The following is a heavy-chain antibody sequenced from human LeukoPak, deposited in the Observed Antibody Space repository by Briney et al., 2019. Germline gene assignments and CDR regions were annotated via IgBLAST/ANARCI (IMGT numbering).Heavy chain of an antibody. J-gene: IGHJ4*02. CDR3: ARVQTMIVVVIQD. D-gene: IGHD3-22*01. CDR2: IYHSGST. CDR1: GYSISSGYY. V-gene: IGHV4-38-2*01. Sequence: PAETLSLTCAVSGYSISSGYYWGWIRRPPGKGLEWIGSIYHSGSTYYNPSLKSRVTISVDTSKNQFSLTLSSVTAADTAVYYCARVQTMIVVVIQDWGQGTLVTVSS.